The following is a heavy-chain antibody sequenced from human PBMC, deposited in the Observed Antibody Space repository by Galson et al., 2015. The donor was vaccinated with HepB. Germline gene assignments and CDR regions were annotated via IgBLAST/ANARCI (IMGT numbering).Heavy chain of an antibody. D-gene: IGHD3-10*01. Sequence: DTLSLTCTVSGGSISSYYWSWIRQPAGKGLEWIGRIYTSGSTNYNPSLKSRVTMSVDTSKNQFSLKLSPVTAADTAVYYCARSEGVGLYGMDVWGQGTTVTVSS. J-gene: IGHJ6*02. V-gene: IGHV4-4*07. CDR2: IYTSGST. CDR1: GGSISSYY. CDR3: ARSEGVGLYGMDV.